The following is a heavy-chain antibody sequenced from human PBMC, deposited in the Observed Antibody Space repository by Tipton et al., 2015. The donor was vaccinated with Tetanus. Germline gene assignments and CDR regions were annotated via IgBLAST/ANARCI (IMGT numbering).Heavy chain of an antibody. CDR3: ARGWDFWRGYGPTWVDP. J-gene: IGHJ5*02. CDR2: IGSTDYI. Sequence: LSLTCAASGFTFSSYSMNWVRQAPGKGLEWVSSIGSTDYIYYADSVRGRFTVSRDNAKNSLYLQMNSLRAEDTAVYYCARGWDFWRGYGPTWVDPWGQGTLVTVSS. CDR1: GFTFSSYS. D-gene: IGHD3-3*01. V-gene: IGHV3-21*01.